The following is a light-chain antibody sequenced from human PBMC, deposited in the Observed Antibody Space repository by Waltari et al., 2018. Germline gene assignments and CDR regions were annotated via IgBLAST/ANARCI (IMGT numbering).Light chain of an antibody. J-gene: IGLJ1*01. Sequence: QSVLTQPPSASGTPGQRVPISCSGRSSTIGSTTINWYQQLPGTAPNLLIYSNNQRPSGVPDRFSGSKSGTSASLAISGLQSEDEADYYCAAWDDSLNYVFGTGTKVTVL. CDR2: SNN. CDR3: AAWDDSLNYV. V-gene: IGLV1-44*01. CDR1: SSTIGSTT.